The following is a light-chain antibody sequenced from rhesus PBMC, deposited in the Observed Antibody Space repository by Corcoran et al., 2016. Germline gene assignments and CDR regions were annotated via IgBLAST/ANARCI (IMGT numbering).Light chain of an antibody. J-gene: IGKJ2*01. CDR2: DVS. Sequence: DIQMTQSPSSLSASVGDTVTITCQASQDIGKYLAWYQQKPGKAPKLLIYDVSTLQNGVPSRFSGSGAWKEFTLTITSLQPGDFATYYCPQHHSYLYSFGQGTKVGIQ. CDR1: QDIGKY. V-gene: IGKV1-25*01. CDR3: PQHHSYLYS.